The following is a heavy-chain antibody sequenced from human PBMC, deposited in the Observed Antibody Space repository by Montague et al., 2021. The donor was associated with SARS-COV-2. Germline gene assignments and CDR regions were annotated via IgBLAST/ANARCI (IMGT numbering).Heavy chain of an antibody. D-gene: IGHD3-10*01. V-gene: IGHV4-39*01. CDR3: ASSYYYGSGTYVYNYYMDV. CDR1: CGSVSSSPYY. Sequence: SETLSLTCTVSCGSVSSSPYYWGWIRQPPGRGLEWVGSISYSGRTYFSSSLKSRLTISVESSENQFSSRLSSVTAAGTAVYYCASSYYYGSGTYVYNYYMDVWGKGTTVTVSS. CDR2: ISYSGRT. J-gene: IGHJ6*03.